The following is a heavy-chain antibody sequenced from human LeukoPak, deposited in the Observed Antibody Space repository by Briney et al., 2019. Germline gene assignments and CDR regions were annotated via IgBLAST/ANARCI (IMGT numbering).Heavy chain of an antibody. CDR3: ARVMQGGIYDFWSGYLDY. V-gene: IGHV4-39*07. Sequence: PSETLSLTCTVSGGSISSSSYYWGWIRQPPGKGLEWIGSIYYSGSTYYNPSLKSRVTISVDTSKNQFSLKLSSVTAADTAVYYCARVMQGGIYDFWSGYLDYWGQGTLVTVSS. D-gene: IGHD3-3*01. CDR2: IYYSGST. CDR1: GGSISSSSYY. J-gene: IGHJ4*02.